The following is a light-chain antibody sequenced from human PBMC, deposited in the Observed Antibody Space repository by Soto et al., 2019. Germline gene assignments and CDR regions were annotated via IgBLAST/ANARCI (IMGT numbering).Light chain of an antibody. V-gene: IGKV3-20*01. CDR2: GAS. Sequence: EIVLTQSPGTLSLSPGERVTLSCRASQSVSSSYLAWYQQNRGQAPRLLIYGASSRAPGIPYRFGGSGSGTDFTLTISRLEPEDFAVYYCQQYGSSRWTFGQGTKVEIK. J-gene: IGKJ1*01. CDR1: QSVSSSY. CDR3: QQYGSSRWT.